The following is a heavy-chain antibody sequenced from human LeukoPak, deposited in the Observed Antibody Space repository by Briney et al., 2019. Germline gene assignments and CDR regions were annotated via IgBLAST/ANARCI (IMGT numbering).Heavy chain of an antibody. D-gene: IGHD5-12*01. CDR1: GGSFSGYY. J-gene: IGHJ4*02. V-gene: IGHV4-34*01. Sequence: SETLSLTCAVYGGSFSGYYWSWIRQPPGKGLEWIGEINHSGSTNYNPSLKSRVTISVDTSKNQFSLKLSPVTAADTAVYYCELYSGYDLDYWGQGTLVTVSS. CDR3: ELYSGYDLDY. CDR2: INHSGST.